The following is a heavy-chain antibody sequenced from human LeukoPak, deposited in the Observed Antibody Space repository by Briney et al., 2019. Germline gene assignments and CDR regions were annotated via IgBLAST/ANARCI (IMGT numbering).Heavy chain of an antibody. CDR1: GYTFTSYG. Sequence: GASVKVSCKASGYTFTSYGISWVRQAPGQGLEWMGWISAYNGNTNYAQKLQGRVTMTTDTSTSTAYMELRSLRSDDTAVYYCARDPGYCSSTSCLPGAPIDYWGQGILVTVSS. D-gene: IGHD2-2*01. CDR2: ISAYNGNT. V-gene: IGHV1-18*01. CDR3: ARDPGYCSSTSCLPGAPIDY. J-gene: IGHJ4*02.